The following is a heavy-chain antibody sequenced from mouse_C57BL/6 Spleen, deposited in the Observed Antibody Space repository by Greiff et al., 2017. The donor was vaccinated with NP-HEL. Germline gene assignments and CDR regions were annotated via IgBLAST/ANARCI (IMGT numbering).Heavy chain of an antibody. J-gene: IGHJ4*01. Sequence: QVQLKQPGTELVKPGASVKLSCKASGYTFTSYWMHWVKQRPGQGLEWIGNITPSNGGTNYNEKFKRKDTLTVAKYSSTAYMQLSSLTSEDSAVYYCARPPYDGYYEDAMDYWGQGTSVTVSS. CDR2: ITPSNGGT. CDR1: GYTFTSYW. V-gene: IGHV1-53*01. D-gene: IGHD2-3*01. CDR3: ARPPYDGYYEDAMDY.